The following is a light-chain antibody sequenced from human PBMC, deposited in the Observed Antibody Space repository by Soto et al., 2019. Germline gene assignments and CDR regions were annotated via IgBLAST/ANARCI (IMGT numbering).Light chain of an antibody. V-gene: IGKV1-17*01. CDR2: GAS. CDR1: QGIRND. CDR3: LQHNACPYT. Sequence: DIQMTQSPSSLSASVGDRVTISCRASQGIRNDLAWYQQKPGKAPKRLIYGASSLQTGVPSRFSGSGFGTEFTLTISSLQPEDFATYYCLQHNACPYTFGQGTKLEIK. J-gene: IGKJ2*01.